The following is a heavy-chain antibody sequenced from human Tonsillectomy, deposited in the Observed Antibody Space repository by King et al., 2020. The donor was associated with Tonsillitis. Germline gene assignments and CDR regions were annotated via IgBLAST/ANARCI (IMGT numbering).Heavy chain of an antibody. CDR3: ARDFNIAVAGVDY. CDR2: IKQDGTEK. CDR1: GFTFSSYW. D-gene: IGHD6-19*01. V-gene: IGHV3-7*01. Sequence: VQLVESGGGLVQPGGSLRLSCAASGFTFSSYWMSWVRQAPGRGLERVANIKQDGTEKYYVDSVKGRFTISRYNAKNSLYLQMNSLRAEDTAVYYCARDFNIAVAGVDYWGQGTLVTVSS. J-gene: IGHJ4*02.